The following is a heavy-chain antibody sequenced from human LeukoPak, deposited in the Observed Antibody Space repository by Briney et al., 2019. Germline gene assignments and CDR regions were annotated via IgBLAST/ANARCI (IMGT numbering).Heavy chain of an antibody. CDR3: ARSLWPEDY. J-gene: IGHJ4*02. D-gene: IGHD2-21*01. CDR1: GFAFSSYW. Sequence: GGSLRLSCAASGFAFSSYWASWVRQAPGKGLEWVANIDQDGSSQNYVDSVRGRFTISRDNAKDSVYLQMNSLRAEDTAVYYCARSLWPEDYWGPGILVTVSS. V-gene: IGHV3-7*01. CDR2: IDQDGSSQ.